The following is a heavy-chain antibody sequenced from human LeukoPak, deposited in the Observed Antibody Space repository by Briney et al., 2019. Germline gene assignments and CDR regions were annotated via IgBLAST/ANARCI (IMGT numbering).Heavy chain of an antibody. J-gene: IGHJ4*02. D-gene: IGHD3-22*01. V-gene: IGHV3-23*01. CDR3: AKSPNYDSSGYSDY. Sequence: PGGSLRLSCAASGFTFSSYAMSGVRQAPGKGLEWVSAISGSGGSTYYADSVKGRFTISRDNSKNTLYLQMNSLRAEDTAVYYCAKSPNYDSSGYSDYWGQGTLVTVSS. CDR2: ISGSGGST. CDR1: GFTFSSYA.